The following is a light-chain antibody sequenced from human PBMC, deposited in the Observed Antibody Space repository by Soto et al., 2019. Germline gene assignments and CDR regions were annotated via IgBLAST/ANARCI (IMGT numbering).Light chain of an antibody. J-gene: IGKJ3*01. V-gene: IGKV1-5*01. Sequence: DIQMTQSPSTLSASLGDRVTITCRASQSISSRLAWYQQKPGKAPKLLIYDASNLETGVPARFSGSGSGTDFTLTISSLQPEDFATYYCQQYNSYPWPFGHGTKVDIK. CDR2: DAS. CDR1: QSISSR. CDR3: QQYNSYPWP.